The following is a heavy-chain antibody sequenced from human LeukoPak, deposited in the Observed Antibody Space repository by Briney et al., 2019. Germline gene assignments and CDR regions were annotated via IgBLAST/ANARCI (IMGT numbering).Heavy chain of an antibody. D-gene: IGHD5-12*01. CDR1: GFTFSSYS. V-gene: IGHV3-48*01. Sequence: GGSLRLSCAASGFTFSSYSMNWVRQAPGKGLEWASYISSSSSTIYYADSVKGRFTISRDNAKNSLYLQMNSLRAEDTAVYYCASEVATTALDYWGQGALVTVSS. J-gene: IGHJ4*02. CDR3: ASEVATTALDY. CDR2: ISSSSSTI.